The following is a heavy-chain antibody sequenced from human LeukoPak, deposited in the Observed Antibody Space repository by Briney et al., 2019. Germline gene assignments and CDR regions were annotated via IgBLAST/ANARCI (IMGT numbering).Heavy chain of an antibody. V-gene: IGHV4-59*11. J-gene: IGHJ3*02. CDR2: ISYIGST. Sequence: SETLCLTCAVSDDSFSSHYRTWIRQPPGKGLEWIGYISYIGSTNYNPSLKSRVTISIDTSKNQFSLKLSSVTAADTAVYYCARDLVTVTKEFDIWGQGTMVSVSS. CDR3: ARDLVTVTKEFDI. CDR1: DDSFSSHY. D-gene: IGHD4-17*01.